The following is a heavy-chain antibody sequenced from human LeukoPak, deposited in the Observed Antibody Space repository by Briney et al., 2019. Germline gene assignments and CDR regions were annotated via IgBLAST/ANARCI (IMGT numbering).Heavy chain of an antibody. J-gene: IGHJ3*02. CDR2: IYYSGST. CDR3: AGAAGVVLRYFDRLGAFDI. V-gene: IGHV4-59*01. CDR1: GGSISSYY. D-gene: IGHD3-9*01. Sequence: SETLSLTCTVSGGSISSYYWSWIRQPPGKGLEWIGYIYYSGSTNYNPSLKSRVTISVDTSKNQFSLKLSSVTAADTAVYYCAGAAGVVLRYFDRLGAFDIWGQGTMVTVSS.